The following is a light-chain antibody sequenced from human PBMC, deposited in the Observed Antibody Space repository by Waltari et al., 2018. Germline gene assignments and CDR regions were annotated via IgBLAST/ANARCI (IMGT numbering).Light chain of an antibody. J-gene: IGKJ1*01. CDR1: QRILYSSNNKNY. Sequence: DIVMTQSPESLAVSLGERATINCRASQRILYSSNNKNYLAWYQHQPGQPPKLLIYWASTRESGVPDRFSGSGSGTDFTLTISGLQVEDVAVYYCQQHYSSPWTFGQGTKVEI. CDR2: WAS. V-gene: IGKV4-1*01. CDR3: QQHYSSPWT.